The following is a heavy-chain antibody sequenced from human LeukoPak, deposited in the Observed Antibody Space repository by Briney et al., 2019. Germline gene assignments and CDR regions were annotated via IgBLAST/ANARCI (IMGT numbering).Heavy chain of an antibody. D-gene: IGHD5-18*01. Sequence: GGSLRLSCAASGFTFSSYGMHWVRQAPGKGLEWVAVISYDGSNKYYADSVKGRFTISRDNSKNTLYLQMNSLRAEDTAVYYCAKDRDTAMVPGWLDPWGQGTLVTVSS. V-gene: IGHV3-30*18. J-gene: IGHJ5*02. CDR3: AKDRDTAMVPGWLDP. CDR2: ISYDGSNK. CDR1: GFTFSSYG.